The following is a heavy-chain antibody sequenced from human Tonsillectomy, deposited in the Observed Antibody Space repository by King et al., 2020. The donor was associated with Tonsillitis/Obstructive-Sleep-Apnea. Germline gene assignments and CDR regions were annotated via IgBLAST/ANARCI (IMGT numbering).Heavy chain of an antibody. Sequence: QLVQSGAEVKKPGSSVKVSCKASGGTFSSYAISWVRQAPGQGLEWMGGIIPNLGIANYAQKFQGRVKITADKSTSTAYMELSSLRSEDTAGYYCARGTATGGWRTFDYWGQGTLVTVSS. J-gene: IGHJ4*02. CDR3: ARGTATGGWRTFDY. CDR2: IIPNLGIA. D-gene: IGHD6-19*01. CDR1: GGTFSSYA. V-gene: IGHV1-69*10.